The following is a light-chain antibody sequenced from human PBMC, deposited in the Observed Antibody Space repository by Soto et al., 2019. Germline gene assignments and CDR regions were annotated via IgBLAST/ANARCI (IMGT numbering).Light chain of an antibody. CDR2: DAS. CDR1: QSISSW. Sequence: DIQMTQSPSTLSASVGDRVTITCRASQSISSWLAWYQQKPGKAPKLLIYDASSLESGVPSRFSGSGSGTEFTLTISSLQPDDFASYYCQQYNSYPLTVGGGTEVEIK. V-gene: IGKV1-5*01. CDR3: QQYNSYPLT. J-gene: IGKJ4*01.